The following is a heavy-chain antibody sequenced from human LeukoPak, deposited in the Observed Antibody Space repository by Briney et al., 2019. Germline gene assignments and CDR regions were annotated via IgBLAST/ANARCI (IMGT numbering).Heavy chain of an antibody. CDR2: IYYSGST. Sequence: PSETLSLTRTVSGGSISSYYWSWIRQPPGKGLEWIGYIYYSGSTNYNPSLKSRVTISVDTSKNQFSLKLSSVTAADTAVYYCARVHGYSSSWYSGYYFDYWGQGTLVTVSS. CDR1: GGSISSYY. CDR3: ARVHGYSSSWYSGYYFDY. J-gene: IGHJ4*02. D-gene: IGHD6-13*01. V-gene: IGHV4-59*01.